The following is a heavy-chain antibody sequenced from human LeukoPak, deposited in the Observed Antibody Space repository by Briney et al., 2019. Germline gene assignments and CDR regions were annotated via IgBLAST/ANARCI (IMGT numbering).Heavy chain of an antibody. D-gene: IGHD1-26*01. J-gene: IGHJ4*02. Sequence: PGGSLRLSCAASGFTFSSYSMNWVRQAPGKGLEWVSSISSSSSYIYYADSVKGRFSISRDNAKNLLYLQMDSLRVEDTAVYYCARDFFHNSESRPFDYWGQGTLVTVSS. CDR3: ARDFFHNSESRPFDY. CDR1: GFTFSSYS. CDR2: ISSSSSYI. V-gene: IGHV3-21*06.